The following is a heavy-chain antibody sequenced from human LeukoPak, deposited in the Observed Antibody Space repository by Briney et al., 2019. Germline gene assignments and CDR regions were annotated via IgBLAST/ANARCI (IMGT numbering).Heavy chain of an antibody. CDR3: ARDLGYSRSNNWFDP. D-gene: IGHD6-13*01. J-gene: IGHJ5*02. CDR2: IYHSGST. V-gene: IGHV4-4*02. CDR1: GGSISSSNW. Sequence: PSETLSLTCAVSGGSISSSNWWSWVRQPPGKGLEWIGEIYHSGSTNYNPSLKSRVTISVDKSKNQFSLKLSSVTAADTAVYYCARDLGYSRSNNWFDPWGQGTLVTVSS.